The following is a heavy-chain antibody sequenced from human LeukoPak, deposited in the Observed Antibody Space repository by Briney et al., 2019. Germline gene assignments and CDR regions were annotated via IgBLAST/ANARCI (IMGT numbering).Heavy chain of an antibody. CDR2: ISSSGSTI. J-gene: IGHJ4*02. CDR1: GFTFSSYE. Sequence: PGGSLRLSCAASGFTFSSYEMNWVRQAPGKGLEWVSSISSSGSTIYYADSVKGRFTISRDNAKNSLYLQMNSLRAEDTAVYYCSGEYDSSGYYSDYWGQGTLVTVSS. CDR3: SGEYDSSGYYSDY. V-gene: IGHV3-48*03. D-gene: IGHD3-22*01.